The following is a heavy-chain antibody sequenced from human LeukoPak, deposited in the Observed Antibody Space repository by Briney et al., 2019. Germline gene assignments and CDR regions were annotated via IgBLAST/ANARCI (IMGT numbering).Heavy chain of an antibody. D-gene: IGHD5-12*01. V-gene: IGHV1-18*01. J-gene: IGHJ4*02. CDR3: ARMLSGGPFDN. Sequence: ASVKVSCKTSGYSFTTYGITWVRQAPGRGLEWMGWSNPDNGFTKYAQKLQGRVTMTTDTSATTAYMELKSLTSDDTAVYYCARMLSGGPFDNWGQGTLVTVSS. CDR1: GYSFTTYG. CDR2: SNPDNGFT.